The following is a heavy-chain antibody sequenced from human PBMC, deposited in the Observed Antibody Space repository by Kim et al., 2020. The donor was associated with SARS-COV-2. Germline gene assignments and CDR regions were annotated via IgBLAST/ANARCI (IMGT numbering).Heavy chain of an antibody. V-gene: IGHV4-59*13. CDR3: ARALYSRNWSNFDF. CDR1: GGSMSSYY. J-gene: IGHJ4*02. D-gene: IGHD6-13*01. Sequence: SETLSLTCTVSGGSMSSYYWTWIRQPPGKGLEWIGYIHKSGNTNYNPPLKSRVTISVDTSKNQFSLKLTSVTAADTAVYYCARALYSRNWSNFDFWGQGT. CDR2: IHKSGNT.